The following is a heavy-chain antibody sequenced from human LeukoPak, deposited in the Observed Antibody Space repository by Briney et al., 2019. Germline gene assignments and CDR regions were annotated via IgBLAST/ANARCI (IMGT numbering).Heavy chain of an antibody. CDR2: IYNSGTN. D-gene: IGHD1-1*01. V-gene: IGHV4-39*01. CDR3: ARPLTTDADAFDI. Sequence: SETLSLTCSVSGGSISSSRYLWGWIRQPPGKGLECIESIYNSGTNYNHPSLKSRTTTSVNTSNNQSPLKRSAVTAADTAVYYCARPLTTDADAFDIWGQGTMVTVSS. CDR1: GGSISSSRYL. J-gene: IGHJ3*02.